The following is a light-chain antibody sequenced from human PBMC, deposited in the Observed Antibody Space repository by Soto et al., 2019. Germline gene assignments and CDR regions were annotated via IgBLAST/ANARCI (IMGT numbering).Light chain of an antibody. J-gene: IGLJ1*01. CDR2: EVT. V-gene: IGLV2-14*01. CDR3: SSYTSISTLV. Sequence: QSVLTQPASVSGSPGQSITISCTGTSSDVGGYNYVSLYQQHPGKAPKLMIYEVTNRPSGVSNRFSGPKSGNTASLTISGLQAEDEADYYCSSYTSISTLVFGTGTKVTVL. CDR1: SSDVGGYNY.